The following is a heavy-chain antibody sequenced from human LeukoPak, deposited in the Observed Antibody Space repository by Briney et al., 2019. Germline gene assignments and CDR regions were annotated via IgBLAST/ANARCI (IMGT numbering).Heavy chain of an antibody. Sequence: GGSLRLSCATSGFTFSNAWMTWVRQASGKGLEWVGRIRSKANSYATGYTESVKGRFTISRDDSKNTAFLQMNSLKSEDTAVYYCTTQGYSYGSKFEYWGQGTLVTVSS. J-gene: IGHJ4*02. CDR1: GFTFSNAW. V-gene: IGHV3-73*01. D-gene: IGHD5-18*01. CDR2: IRSKANSYAT. CDR3: TTQGYSYGSKFEY.